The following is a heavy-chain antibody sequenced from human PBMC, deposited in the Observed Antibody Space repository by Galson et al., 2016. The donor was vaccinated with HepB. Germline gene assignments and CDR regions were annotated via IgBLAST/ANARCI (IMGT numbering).Heavy chain of an antibody. Sequence: SLRLSCAASGFTFNRYGMTWVRQAPGKGLECVSSISRSGDSTDYADSVKGRFTTSRDNSKNTLYLQMSSLRPEDTAVYYCVKGGYYDRKGFDYWGQGTLVTVSS. CDR3: VKGGYYDRKGFDY. V-gene: IGHV3-23*01. CDR1: GFTFNRYG. J-gene: IGHJ4*02. D-gene: IGHD3-22*01. CDR2: ISRSGDST.